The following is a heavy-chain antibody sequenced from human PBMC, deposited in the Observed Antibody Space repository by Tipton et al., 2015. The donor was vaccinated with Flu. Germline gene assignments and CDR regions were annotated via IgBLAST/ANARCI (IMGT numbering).Heavy chain of an antibody. D-gene: IGHD1-26*01. CDR1: GFTFSDYY. V-gene: IGHV3-11*04. J-gene: IGHJ6*02. CDR2: ISSSGSTI. Sequence: QVQLVQSGGDLVKPGGSLRLSCAASGFTFSDYYMSWIRQAPGKGLEWVSYISSSGSTIYYADSVKGRFTISRDNSKNTLYLQMNSLRAEDTAVYYCARDRSGSYYEYYYYGMDVWGQGTTVTVSS. CDR3: ARDRSGSYYEYYYYGMDV.